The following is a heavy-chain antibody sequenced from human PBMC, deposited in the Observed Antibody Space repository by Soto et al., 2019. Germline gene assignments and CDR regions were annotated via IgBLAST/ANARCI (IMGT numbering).Heavy chain of an antibody. J-gene: IGHJ4*02. D-gene: IGHD5-12*01. CDR1: GFTFSRYS. CDR2: ISSSSSTI. CDR3: GRGSGYGYYFDY. V-gene: IGHV3-48*01. Sequence: EVQLVESGGGLVQPGGSLRLSCAASGFTFSRYSMNWVRQAPGKGLEWVSYISSSSSTIDYADSVKGRFTISRDKAMNSLYLQMNGLRAEDTAVYYFGRGSGYGYYFDYWGQGTLVTVSS.